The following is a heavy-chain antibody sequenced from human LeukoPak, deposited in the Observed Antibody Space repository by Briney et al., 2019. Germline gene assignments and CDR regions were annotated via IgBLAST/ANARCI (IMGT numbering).Heavy chain of an antibody. CDR1: GGSISSYY. J-gene: IGHJ4*02. D-gene: IGHD3-10*01. V-gene: IGHV4-59*01. CDR2: IYYGGST. CDR3: ARGTVWGYGSGISIGDD. Sequence: SETLSLTCTVSGGSISSYYWSWIGQPPGKGREWVGYIYYGGSTNYNPSLPSRVIISVATSKNQFSLKLSSVTAADTAVYYCARGTVWGYGSGISIGDDWGQGTLVTVSS.